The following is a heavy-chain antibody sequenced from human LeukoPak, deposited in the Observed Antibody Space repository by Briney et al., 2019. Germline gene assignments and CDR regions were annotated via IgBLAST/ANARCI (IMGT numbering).Heavy chain of an antibody. D-gene: IGHD5-12*01. CDR1: GYTLTCYY. CDR3: ARDKYTGYETFDY. V-gene: IGHV1-2*02. Sequence: ASVKVSCKASGYTLTCYYIHWVRQAPGQGLEWMGWINPNNGGTNYAQTFQGRVTMTRDTSISTAYMELNRLTSDDTAVYYCARDKYTGYETFDYWGQGTPVTVSS. CDR2: INPNNGGT. J-gene: IGHJ4*02.